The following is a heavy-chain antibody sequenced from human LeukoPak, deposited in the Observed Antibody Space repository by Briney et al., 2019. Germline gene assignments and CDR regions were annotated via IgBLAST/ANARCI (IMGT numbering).Heavy chain of an antibody. V-gene: IGHV3-21*04. CDR1: GFTFSSYS. CDR2: ISSSSSYI. D-gene: IGHD3-16*02. J-gene: IGHJ6*03. Sequence: GGSLRLSCAASGFTFSSYSMNWVRQAPGKGLEWVSSISSSSSYIYYADSVKGRFTISRDNAKNSLYLQMSGLRPEDTAVYYCAKSWGYTRPYYNYMDVWGKGTTVTVSS. CDR3: AKSWGYTRPYYNYMDV.